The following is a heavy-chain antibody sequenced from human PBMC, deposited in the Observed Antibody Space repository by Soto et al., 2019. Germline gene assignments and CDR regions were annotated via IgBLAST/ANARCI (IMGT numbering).Heavy chain of an antibody. V-gene: IGHV1-18*01. Sequence: QVQLVQSGAEVKKPGASVKVSCKASGYTFTSYGITWVRQAPGQGLEGMGWINTYNGNTNYAQKLQGRVTMTTDTTKSTAYMALRRLRSDATAVSYCASEPADGDCFDPWGQGTLVTVSS. CDR3: ASEPADGDCFDP. CDR2: INTYNGNT. CDR1: GYTFTSYG. J-gene: IGHJ5*02. D-gene: IGHD2-21*01.